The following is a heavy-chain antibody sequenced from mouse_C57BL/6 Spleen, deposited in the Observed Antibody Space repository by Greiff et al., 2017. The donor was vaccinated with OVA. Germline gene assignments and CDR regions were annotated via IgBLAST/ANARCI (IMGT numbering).Heavy chain of an antibody. J-gene: IGHJ4*01. D-gene: IGHD3-1*01. CDR2: INPGSGGT. CDR1: GYAFTNYL. CDR3: ARKEFGNAMDY. V-gene: IGHV1-54*01. Sequence: QVQLQQSGAELVRPGTSVKVSCKASGYAFTNYLIEWVKQRPGHGLEWIGVINPGSGGTNYNEKFKGKATLTADKSSSTAYMQLSSLTSEDSAVYFCARKEFGNAMDYWGQGTSVTVSS.